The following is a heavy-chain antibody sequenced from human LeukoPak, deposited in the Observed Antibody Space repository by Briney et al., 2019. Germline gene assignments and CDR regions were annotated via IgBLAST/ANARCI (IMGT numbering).Heavy chain of an antibody. J-gene: IGHJ4*02. V-gene: IGHV4-34*03. CDR2: MHYSGST. D-gene: IGHD6-19*01. Sequence: SETLSLTCAVYGGSFSGYYWSWIRQSPETGLEWIGSMHYSGSTYYNPSLNSRVTISVDTSKNQFSLKLTSVTAADTAVYYCCGSGWFAGPFGYWGQGALVTVSS. CDR1: GGSFSGYY. CDR3: CGSGWFAGPFGY.